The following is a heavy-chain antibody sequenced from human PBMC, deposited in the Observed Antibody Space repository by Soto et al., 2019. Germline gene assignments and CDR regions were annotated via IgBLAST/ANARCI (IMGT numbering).Heavy chain of an antibody. J-gene: IGHJ4*02. CDR3: ARDHYGSGNYGFFDY. CDR1: GFTFSSHA. CDR2: ISYDGSNT. V-gene: IGHV3-30-3*01. D-gene: IGHD3-10*01. Sequence: GGSLRLSCAASGFTFSSHALHWVRQAPGKGLEWVALISYDGSNTYFADSVKGRFTISRDNSNNTLYLQMNSLRAEDTAVYYCARDHYGSGNYGFFDYWGQGTLVTVSS.